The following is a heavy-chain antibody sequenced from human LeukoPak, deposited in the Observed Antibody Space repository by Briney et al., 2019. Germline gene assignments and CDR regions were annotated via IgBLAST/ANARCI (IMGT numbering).Heavy chain of an antibody. Sequence: GGSLGLSCAASGFTFSSYWMSWVRQAPGKGLEWVANIKQDGSEKYYVDSVKGRFTISRDNAKNSLYLQMNSLRAEDTAVYYCARDRARTDDAFDIWGQGTMVTVSS. CDR2: IKQDGSEK. J-gene: IGHJ3*02. D-gene: IGHD1-14*01. V-gene: IGHV3-7*03. CDR1: GFTFSSYW. CDR3: ARDRARTDDAFDI.